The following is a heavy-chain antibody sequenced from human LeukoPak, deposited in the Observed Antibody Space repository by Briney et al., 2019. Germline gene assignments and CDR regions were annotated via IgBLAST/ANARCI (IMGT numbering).Heavy chain of an antibody. V-gene: IGHV3-48*03. CDR3: AKAVFPVISQHYFAY. Sequence: GGSLRLSCAASGFTFSNYEMNWVRQAPGKGLEWISHISNFGDIIHYADSVEGRFTISRDNDKNSIYPQMNSLRAEDTAVYYCAKAVFPVISQHYFAYWGQGPLVTAS. CDR2: ISNFGDII. J-gene: IGHJ4*02. CDR1: GFTFSNYE. D-gene: IGHD3-22*01.